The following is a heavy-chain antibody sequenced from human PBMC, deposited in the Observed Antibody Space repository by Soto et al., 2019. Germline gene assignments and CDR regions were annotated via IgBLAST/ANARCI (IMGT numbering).Heavy chain of an antibody. D-gene: IGHD2-2*01. J-gene: IGHJ6*02. CDR1: GFTFSSYA. V-gene: IGHV3-30-3*01. CDR2: ISYDGSNK. Sequence: PGGSLRLSCAASGFTFSSYAMHWVRQAPGKGLEWVAVISYDGSNKYYADSVKGRFTISRDNSKNTLYLQTNSLRAEDTAVYYCARTPIVVVPAASDVWGQGTTVTVSS. CDR3: ARTPIVVVPAASDV.